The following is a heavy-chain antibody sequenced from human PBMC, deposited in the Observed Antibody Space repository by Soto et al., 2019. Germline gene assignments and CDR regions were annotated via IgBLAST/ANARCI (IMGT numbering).Heavy chain of an antibody. J-gene: IGHJ6*02. Sequence: GASVKVSCKTSGYTFTDHYMHWVRQAPGQGLEWMGWINPNSGGTNYAQKFQGRVTMTRDTSISTAYMELSRLRSDDTAMYYCASCTNGACFLYGMDVWGQGTTVTVSS. CDR1: GYTFTDHY. CDR3: ASCTNGACFLYGMDV. V-gene: IGHV1-2*02. D-gene: IGHD2-8*01. CDR2: INPNSGGT.